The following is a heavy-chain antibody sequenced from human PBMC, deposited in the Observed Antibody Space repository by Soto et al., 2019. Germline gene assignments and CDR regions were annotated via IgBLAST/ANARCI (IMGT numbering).Heavy chain of an antibody. CDR1: GFNFNSYN. D-gene: IGHD5-12*01. V-gene: IGHV3-64D*08. CDR2: INPNGDST. J-gene: IGHJ4*02. Sequence: GGSLRLSCSASGFNFNSYNMYWVRQAPGKGLKYVSTINPNGDSTHYADSVKGRFTVSRDNSKNTQYLHMSSLRTEDTAVYYCVKGGGKYNYDYWGQGTLVTVSS. CDR3: VKGGGKYNYDY.